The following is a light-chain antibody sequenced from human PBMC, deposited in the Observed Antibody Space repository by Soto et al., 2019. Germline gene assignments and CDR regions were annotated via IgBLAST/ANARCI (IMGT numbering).Light chain of an antibody. CDR2: GAS. Sequence: EIVMTQSPATLSVSPGERATLSCRASQSVSSNLAWYQQKPGQAPRLLIYGASTRATGIPARFSGSGSGTEFTLTISSLQSEDFAVYYCQQRSNRLPITFGQGTRLDIK. J-gene: IGKJ5*01. V-gene: IGKV3-15*01. CDR3: QQRSNRLPIT. CDR1: QSVSSN.